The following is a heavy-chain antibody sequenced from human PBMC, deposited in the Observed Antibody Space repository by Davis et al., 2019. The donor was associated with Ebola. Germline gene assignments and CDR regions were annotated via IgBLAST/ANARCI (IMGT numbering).Heavy chain of an antibody. Sequence: ASVKVSCKASGYTFNSHGISWVRQAPGQGLEWMAWISAYNGHTTYAQKFQDRVTITRDMSTNTVYMELSRLRSEDTAVYYCAAWVLGYCTDNSCYTSYNWFDPWGQGTLVTVSS. CDR2: ISAYNGHT. CDR1: GYTFNSHG. D-gene: IGHD2-2*01. CDR3: AAWVLGYCTDNSCYTSYNWFDP. J-gene: IGHJ5*02. V-gene: IGHV1-18*01.